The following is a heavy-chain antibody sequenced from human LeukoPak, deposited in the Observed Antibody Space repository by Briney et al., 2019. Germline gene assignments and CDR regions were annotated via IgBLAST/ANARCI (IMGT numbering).Heavy chain of an antibody. CDR1: GGTFSSYA. D-gene: IGHD3-22*01. CDR3: ARDHRAYYYDSSGFFDY. J-gene: IGHJ4*02. V-gene: IGHV1-69*05. Sequence: SVKVSRKASGGTFSSYAISWVRQAPGQGLEWMGRIIPIFGTANYAQKFQGRVTITTDESTSTAYMELSSLRSEDTAVYYCARDHRAYYYDSSGFFDYWGQGTLVTVSS. CDR2: IIPIFGTA.